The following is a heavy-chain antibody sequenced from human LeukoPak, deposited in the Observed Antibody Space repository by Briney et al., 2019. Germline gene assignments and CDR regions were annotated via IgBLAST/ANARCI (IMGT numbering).Heavy chain of an antibody. D-gene: IGHD4-11*01. Sequence: SETLSLTCTVSGGSISSSSYYWGWIRQPPGKGLEWIGSIYYSGSTYYNPSLKSRVTISVDTSKNQFSLKLGSVTAADTAVYYCARERITVTSQGMDVWGQGTTVTVSS. V-gene: IGHV4-39*02. CDR2: IYYSGST. J-gene: IGHJ6*02. CDR1: GGSISSSSYY. CDR3: ARERITVTSQGMDV.